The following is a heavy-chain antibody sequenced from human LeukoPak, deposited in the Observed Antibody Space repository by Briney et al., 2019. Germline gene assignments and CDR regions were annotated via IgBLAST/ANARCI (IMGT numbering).Heavy chain of an antibody. J-gene: IGHJ4*02. Sequence: GGSLRLSCAASGFTFSSYSMNWVRQAPGKGLEWVSSISSSSSYIYYADSVKGRFTISRDNAKNSLYLQMNSLRAEDAAVYYCARDPPGVMVRVVYDYWGQGTLVTLSS. CDR1: GFTFSSYS. CDR2: ISSSSSYI. D-gene: IGHD3-10*01. CDR3: ARDPPGVMVRVVYDY. V-gene: IGHV3-21*01.